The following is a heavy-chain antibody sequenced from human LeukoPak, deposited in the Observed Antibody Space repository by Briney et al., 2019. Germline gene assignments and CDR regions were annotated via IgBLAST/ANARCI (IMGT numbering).Heavy chain of an antibody. CDR3: AKGEYNTSPIDH. CDR2: IRYDGSNK. V-gene: IGHV3-30*02. D-gene: IGHD1-14*01. CDR1: GFTFSSYG. J-gene: IGHJ4*02. Sequence: GGSLRLSCEASGFTFSSYGMHWVRQAPGKGLQWVTFIRYDGSNKYYADSVKGRFTISRDNAKSTLYLQMNSLRAEDTAVYYCAKGEYNTSPIDHWGQGTLVTVSS.